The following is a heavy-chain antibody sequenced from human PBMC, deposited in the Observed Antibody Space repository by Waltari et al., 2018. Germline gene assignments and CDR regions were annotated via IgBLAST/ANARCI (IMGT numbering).Heavy chain of an antibody. V-gene: IGHV4-34*01. Sequence: QVQLQQWGAGLLKPSETLSLTCAVYGGSFIGYYWSWIRQPPGKGLEWIGEINHSGSTNFNPFLKRRVTISVYTSKNQFSLKLRSGTAADTAVYYWARGWYNWKPHDYWGQGTLVTVSS. J-gene: IGHJ4*02. CDR2: INHSGST. CDR1: GGSFIGYY. CDR3: ARGWYNWKPHDY. D-gene: IGHD1-20*01.